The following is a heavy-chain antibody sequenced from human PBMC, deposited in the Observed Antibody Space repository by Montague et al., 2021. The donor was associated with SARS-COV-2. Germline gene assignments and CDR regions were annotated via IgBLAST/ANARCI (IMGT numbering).Heavy chain of an antibody. Sequence: SLRLSCAASGFPFRIYAMSWVRQAPGEGLEWVSGIIEPGGAALYADSVKGRFTIFRDRSTDKLYLQMNSLRAEDTALYHCVKHYCYPNTVCSGVFFDDWGQGILVTVSS. CDR1: GFPFRIYA. V-gene: IGHV3-23*01. J-gene: IGHJ4*02. CDR2: IIEPGGAA. CDR3: VKHYCYPNTVCSGVFFDD. D-gene: IGHD3-16*01.